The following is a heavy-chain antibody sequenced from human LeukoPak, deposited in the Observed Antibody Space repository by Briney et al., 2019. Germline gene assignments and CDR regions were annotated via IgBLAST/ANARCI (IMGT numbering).Heavy chain of an antibody. CDR1: GFTFSSYA. CDR2: ISGSGGST. J-gene: IGHJ4*02. D-gene: IGHD5-18*01. CDR3: ARDRGYSYGYFDY. V-gene: IGHV3-23*01. Sequence: GGSLRLSCAASGFTFSSYAMSWVRQAPGKGLEWVSAISGSGGSTYYADSVKGRFTISRDNSKNTLYLQMNSLRAEDTAVYYCARDRGYSYGYFDYWGQGTLVTVSS.